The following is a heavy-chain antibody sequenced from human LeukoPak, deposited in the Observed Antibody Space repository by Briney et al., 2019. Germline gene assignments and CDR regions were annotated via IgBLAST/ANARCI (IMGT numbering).Heavy chain of an antibody. CDR1: GYTFTSYG. D-gene: IGHD3-10*01. CDR3: ARDDYYGSGSYYASSY. V-gene: IGHV1-18*01. J-gene: IGHJ4*02. Sequence: ASVKVSCKASGYTFTSYGISWVRQAPGHGLEWMGWISAYNGNTNYAQKLQGRVTMTTDTSTSTAYMELRSLRSDDTAVYYCARDDYYGSGSYYASSYWGQGTLVTVSS. CDR2: ISAYNGNT.